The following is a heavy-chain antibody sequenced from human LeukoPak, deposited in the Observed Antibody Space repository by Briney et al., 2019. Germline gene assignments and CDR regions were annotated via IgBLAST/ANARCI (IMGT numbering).Heavy chain of an antibody. CDR2: ISSSSSYV. V-gene: IGHV3-21*01. D-gene: IGHD2-15*01. Sequence: GGSLRLSCAASGFTFSSYSMNWVRQAPGKGLEWVSSISSSSSYVYYADSVKGRFTISRDNAKNSLYLQMNSLRAEDTAVYYCAVVVAAIIDYWGQGTLVTVSS. CDR3: AVVVAAIIDY. J-gene: IGHJ4*02. CDR1: GFTFSSYS.